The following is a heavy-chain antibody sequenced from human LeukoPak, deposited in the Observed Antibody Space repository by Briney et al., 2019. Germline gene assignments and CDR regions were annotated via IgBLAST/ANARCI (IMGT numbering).Heavy chain of an antibody. D-gene: IGHD1-14*01. V-gene: IGHV4-39*01. CDR1: GGSISSSSYY. J-gene: IGHJ6*03. CDR3: ASSTPPDHLYYYYYYMDV. Sequence: KPSETQSLTCTVSGGSISSSSYYWGWIRQPPGKGLEWIGSIYYSGSTYYNPSLKSRVTISVDTSKNQFSLKLSSVTAADTAVYYCASSTPPDHLYYYYYYMDVWGKGTTVTISS. CDR2: IYYSGST.